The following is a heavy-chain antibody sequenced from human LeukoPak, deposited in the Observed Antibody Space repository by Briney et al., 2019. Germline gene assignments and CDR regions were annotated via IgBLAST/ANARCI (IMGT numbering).Heavy chain of an antibody. Sequence: PGRSLRLSCAASGFTFSSYGMHWVRQAPGKGLEWVAVISYDGSNKYYADSVKGRFTISRDNSKNTLYLQMNSLRAEDTAVYYCARLSWAGIDYWGQGTLVTVSS. CDR2: ISYDGSNK. V-gene: IGHV3-30*03. CDR3: ARLSWAGIDY. CDR1: GFTFSSYG. D-gene: IGHD3-10*01. J-gene: IGHJ4*02.